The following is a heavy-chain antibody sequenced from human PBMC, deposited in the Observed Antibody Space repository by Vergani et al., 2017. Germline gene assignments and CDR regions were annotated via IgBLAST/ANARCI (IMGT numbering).Heavy chain of an antibody. CDR3: VKEKIVLGSYLFDS. CDR1: GFTFSNSA. V-gene: IGHV3-23*01. D-gene: IGHD2/OR15-2a*01. J-gene: IGHJ4*02. Sequence: EVHLLESGGGLVQSGGSLRLSCAASGFTFSNSAVSWVRQAPGRGLAWVSSISGPGLSTYYADSVKGRFSISRDNSKNTVFLQMHSLRAEDTAIYYCVKEKIVLGSYLFDSWGQGILVTVSS. CDR2: ISGPGLST.